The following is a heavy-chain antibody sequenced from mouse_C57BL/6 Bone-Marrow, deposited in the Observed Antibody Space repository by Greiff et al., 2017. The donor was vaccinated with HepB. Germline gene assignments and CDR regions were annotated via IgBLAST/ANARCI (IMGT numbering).Heavy chain of an antibody. J-gene: IGHJ4*01. CDR3: ARIYYGKPSMDY. V-gene: IGHV5-15*01. CDR2: ISNLAYSI. CDR1: GFTFSDYG. D-gene: IGHD2-1*01. Sequence: EVKLVESGGGLVQPGGSLKLSCAASGFTFSDYGMAWVRQAPRKGPEWVAFISNLAYSIYYADTVTGRFTISRENAKNNLYLEMSSLRSEDTAMYYCARIYYGKPSMDYWGQGTSVTVSS.